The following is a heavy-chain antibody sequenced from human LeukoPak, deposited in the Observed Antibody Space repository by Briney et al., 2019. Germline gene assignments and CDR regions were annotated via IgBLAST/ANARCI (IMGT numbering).Heavy chain of an antibody. Sequence: GGSLRLSCAASGFTFSSYAMHWVRQAPGKGPEWVAVISYDGSNKYYADSVKGRFTISRDNSKNTLYLQMNSLRAEDTAVYYCARVDSSGWYGLDYWGQGTLVTVSS. V-gene: IGHV3-30-3*01. J-gene: IGHJ4*02. CDR3: ARVDSSGWYGLDY. D-gene: IGHD6-19*01. CDR1: GFTFSSYA. CDR2: ISYDGSNK.